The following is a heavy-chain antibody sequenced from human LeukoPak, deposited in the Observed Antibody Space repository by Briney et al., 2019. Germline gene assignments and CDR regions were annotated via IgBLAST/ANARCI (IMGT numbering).Heavy chain of an antibody. J-gene: IGHJ4*02. D-gene: IGHD2-2*01. Sequence: KAGGSLRLSCAASGFTFSSYSMNWVRQAPGKGLEWVSSIGSSSSYIYYADSVKGRLTISRDNAKNSLYLQMNSLRAEDTAVYYCARLSRVVVIWGQGTLVTVSS. CDR3: ARLSRVVVI. CDR1: GFTFSSYS. CDR2: IGSSSSYI. V-gene: IGHV3-21*01.